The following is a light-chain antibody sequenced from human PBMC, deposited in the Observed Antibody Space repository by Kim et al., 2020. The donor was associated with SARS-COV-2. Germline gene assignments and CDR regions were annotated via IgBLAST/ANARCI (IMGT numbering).Light chain of an antibody. J-gene: IGLJ1*01. CDR1: SLRSYY. CDR3: NSRDSSGNHLL. Sequence: SSELTQDPAVSVALGQTVRITCQGDSLRSYYASWYQQKPGQAPVLVIYGKNNRPSGIPDRFSGSSSGNTASLTITGAQAEDEADYYCNSRDSSGNHLLFGIGTKVTVL. CDR2: GKN. V-gene: IGLV3-19*01.